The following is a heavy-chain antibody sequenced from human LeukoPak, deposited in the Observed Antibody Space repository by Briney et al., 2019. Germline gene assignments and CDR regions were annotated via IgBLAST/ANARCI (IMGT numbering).Heavy chain of an antibody. Sequence: ASVKVSCKASGYTFPTHGFSWVRQAPGQGLEWMGWISGDSGDTNYAQKLQGRVTMTTDTSTSPAYMELRSLRSDDTAVYYCARDPSHYYDSSGRTIDFDYWGQGTLVTVSS. CDR3: ARDPSHYYDSSGRTIDFDY. V-gene: IGHV1-18*01. D-gene: IGHD3-22*01. J-gene: IGHJ4*02. CDR2: ISGDSGDT. CDR1: GYTFPTHG.